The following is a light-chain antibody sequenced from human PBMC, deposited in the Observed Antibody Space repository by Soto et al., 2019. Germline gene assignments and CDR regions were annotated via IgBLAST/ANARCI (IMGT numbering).Light chain of an antibody. V-gene: IGLV1-40*01. CDR1: SSNIGAGYD. J-gene: IGLJ2*01. CDR3: QSYDSRLSGSVV. CDR2: GNN. Sequence: QLVLTQPPSVSGAPGQRVTISCTGSSSNIGAGYDVHWYQHLPGKAPKPLIYGNNNRPSGVPDRFSGSKSGTSASLAITGLQAEDEADYYCQSYDSRLSGSVVFGGGTKLTVL.